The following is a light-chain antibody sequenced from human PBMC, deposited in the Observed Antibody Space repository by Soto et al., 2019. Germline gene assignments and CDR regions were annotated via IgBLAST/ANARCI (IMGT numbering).Light chain of an antibody. Sequence: ETVMTQSPATLSVSPGERATLSCRASQTVRDNLAWYKQTSGRAPRLLIYGASIRATDIPARFSGSGSGTEFTLTISSLQSEDFAIYYCQQYNNWPLTFGGGTKVEIK. V-gene: IGKV3D-15*01. CDR2: GAS. CDR3: QQYNNWPLT. J-gene: IGKJ4*01. CDR1: QTVRDN.